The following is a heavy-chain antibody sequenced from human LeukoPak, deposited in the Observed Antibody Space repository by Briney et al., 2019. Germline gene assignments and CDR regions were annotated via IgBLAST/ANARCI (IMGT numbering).Heavy chain of an antibody. V-gene: IGHV4-39*01. CDR2: IYYSGST. CDR1: GGSISSGSYY. J-gene: IGHJ4*02. Sequence: PSQTLSLTCTVSGGSISSGSYYWGWIRQPPGKGLEWIGSIYYSGSTYHNPSLKSRVTISVDTSKNQFSLKLSSVTAADTAVYYCARHGSNWKCTNGVRPFDYWGQGTLVTVSS. CDR3: ARHGSNWKCTNGVRPFDY. D-gene: IGHD2-8*01.